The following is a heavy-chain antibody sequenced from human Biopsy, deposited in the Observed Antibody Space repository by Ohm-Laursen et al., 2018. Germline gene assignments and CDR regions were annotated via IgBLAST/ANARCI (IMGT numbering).Heavy chain of an antibody. D-gene: IGHD3-10*01. J-gene: IGHJ5*02. V-gene: IGHV1-69*06. CDR1: GGTFSAPG. Sequence: GSSVKVSCKVIGGTFSAPGISWVRLAPGHGLEFVGGIIPIFQTTHYAQSFQGRVTIVADKSTSTAYMELSSLRSDDTAIYYCATVRGLVWFEELIAWGQGTLATVSS. CDR2: IIPIFQTT. CDR3: ATVRGLVWFEELIA.